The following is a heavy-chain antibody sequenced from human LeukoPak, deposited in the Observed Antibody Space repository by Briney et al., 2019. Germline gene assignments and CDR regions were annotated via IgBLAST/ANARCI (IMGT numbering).Heavy chain of an antibody. CDR1: GGSFSGYY. Sequence: SETLSLTCAVHGGSFSGYYWSWIRQPPGKGLGWIGEINRGGDTDYNPSLKSRVTISLDTSKNQFSLKLSSVTAADTAVYYCARGYGSGSYYNYWGQGTLVTVSS. J-gene: IGHJ4*02. V-gene: IGHV4-34*01. CDR2: INRGGDT. CDR3: ARGYGSGSYYNY. D-gene: IGHD3-10*01.